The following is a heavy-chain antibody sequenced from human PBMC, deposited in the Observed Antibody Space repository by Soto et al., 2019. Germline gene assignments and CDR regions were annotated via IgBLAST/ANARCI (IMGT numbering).Heavy chain of an antibody. Sequence: PPATPSLRCTLSGGSISSSRYYWGWIRKTPGKGLEWIGSIYYSGSTYYNPSLKSRVTISVDTSKNQFSLKLSSVTAADTAVYYCARRVVVAAPYYYYYYMDVWGKGTTVTVSS. D-gene: IGHD2-15*01. CDR2: IYYSGST. J-gene: IGHJ6*03. V-gene: IGHV4-39*07. CDR3: ARRVVVAAPYYYYYYMDV. CDR1: GGSISSSRYY.